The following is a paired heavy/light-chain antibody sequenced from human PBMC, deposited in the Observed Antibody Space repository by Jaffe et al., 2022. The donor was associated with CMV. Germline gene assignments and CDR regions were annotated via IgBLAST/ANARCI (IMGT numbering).Heavy chain of an antibody. Sequence: EVQLVQSGAEVKKPGESLKISCKGSGFTFINYWIAWVRQMPGRGLEWMGIIYPGDSDARYSPSFQGQVTLSADKSITTAYLQWSSLKASDTAIYYCARLSSGAFDIWGQGTMVSVSS. CDR2: IYPGDSDA. CDR1: GFTFINYW. CDR3: ARLSSGAFDI. D-gene: IGHD6-6*01. V-gene: IGHV5-51*01. J-gene: IGHJ3*02.
Light chain of an antibody. V-gene: IGKV3-20*01. Sequence: EIVLTQSPGTLSLSPGERATLSCRASQSVSTHFAWYQQKPGQAPRLLIYGASSRATGIPDRFSGSGSGTDFTLTISRLEPEDFAVYYCQQYDSSFRTFGQGTKVEIK. CDR2: GAS. J-gene: IGKJ1*01. CDR3: QQYDSSFRT. CDR1: QSVSTH.